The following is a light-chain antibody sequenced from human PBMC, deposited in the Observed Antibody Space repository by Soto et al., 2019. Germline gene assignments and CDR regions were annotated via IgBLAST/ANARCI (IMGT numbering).Light chain of an antibody. J-gene: IGKJ5*01. CDR3: QQYENLPT. V-gene: IGKV1-33*01. CDR2: AAS. CDR1: QSISSSF. Sequence: DIQMTQSPSSLSASVGDRVTISCRASQSISSSFLNWYQQKPGKAPKRLIYAASNLEAGVPSRFRGSGSGTDFTFTISRLQPEDIATYYCQQYENLPTFGQGTRLEIK.